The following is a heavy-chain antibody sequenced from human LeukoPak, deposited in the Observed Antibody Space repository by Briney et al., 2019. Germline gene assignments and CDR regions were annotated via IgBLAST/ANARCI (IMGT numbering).Heavy chain of an antibody. D-gene: IGHD3-16*01. Sequence: SVTVSCKASGGTFSSYAISWVRQAPGQGLEWMGGIIPIFGTANYAQKFQGRVTITADESTSTAYMELSSLRSEDTAVYYCARDSGFPHDPFDYWGQGTLVTVSS. CDR1: GGTFSSYA. V-gene: IGHV1-69*01. CDR2: IIPIFGTA. J-gene: IGHJ4*02. CDR3: ARDSGFPHDPFDY.